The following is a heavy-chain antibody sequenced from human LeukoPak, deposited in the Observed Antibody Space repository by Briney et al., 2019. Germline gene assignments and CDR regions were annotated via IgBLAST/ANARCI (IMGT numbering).Heavy chain of an antibody. Sequence: GGSLRLSCAASGFTFSRYWMSWVRQAPGKGLEWVASINQDESAKFYVDSVKGRFAISRDNAENSLYLQMSSLRAEDTALYYCARASTTVVTLDTFAIWGQGTMVTVSS. D-gene: IGHD4-23*01. V-gene: IGHV3-7*01. CDR2: INQDESAK. CDR1: GFTFSRYW. CDR3: ARASTTVVTLDTFAI. J-gene: IGHJ3*02.